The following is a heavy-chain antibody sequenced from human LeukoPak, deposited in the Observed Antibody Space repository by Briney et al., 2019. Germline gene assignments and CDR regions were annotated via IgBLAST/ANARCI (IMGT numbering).Heavy chain of an antibody. CDR3: VRDGVGAPPFDY. J-gene: IGHJ4*02. Sequence: GGSLRLSCAASGFTFSSNWMHWVRQAPGKGLVWVSRIKGDGSSTSYADSVKGRFTISRDNAKNTLFLQMNSLRAEDTAVYYCVRDGVGAPPFDYWGQGALVTVSS. CDR2: IKGDGSST. V-gene: IGHV3-74*01. CDR1: GFTFSSNW. D-gene: IGHD1-26*01.